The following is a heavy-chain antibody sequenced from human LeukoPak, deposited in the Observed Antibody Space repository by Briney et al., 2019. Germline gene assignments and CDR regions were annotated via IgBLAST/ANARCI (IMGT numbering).Heavy chain of an antibody. CDR1: GYTFTSYG. Sequence: ASVKVSCKTSGYTFTSYGVTWVRQARGQGLEWMGWINTYNDNTKYEKKFQGRVTMTTDTSTSTAYMELRSLRSDDTAVYYCARDYVASGYYFFDYWGQGTLVTVSS. V-gene: IGHV1-18*01. CDR3: ARDYVASGYYFFDY. CDR2: INTYNDNT. D-gene: IGHD3-9*01. J-gene: IGHJ4*02.